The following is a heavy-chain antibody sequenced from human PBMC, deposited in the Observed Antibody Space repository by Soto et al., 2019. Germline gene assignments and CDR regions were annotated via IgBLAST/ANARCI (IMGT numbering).Heavy chain of an antibody. D-gene: IGHD7-27*01. CDR3: ARDTGDGTFDF. CDR2: INAGYGNT. CDR1: GYTFRSYA. Sequence: QVHLVQSGAEVRKPGASVKVSCKASGYTFRSYAMHWVRQAPGQRLEWMGWINAGYGNTKSSQKFQDRVTISRDTSASTAYMELTSLRSEDTGVYYCARDTGDGTFDFWGQGTLVTVSS. V-gene: IGHV1-3*01. J-gene: IGHJ4*02.